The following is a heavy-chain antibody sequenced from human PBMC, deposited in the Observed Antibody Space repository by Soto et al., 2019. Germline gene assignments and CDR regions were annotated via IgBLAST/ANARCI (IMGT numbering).Heavy chain of an antibody. J-gene: IGHJ4*02. Sequence: QVQLQESGPGLVNPSGTLSLTCAVSGASINRDNWWTWVRQPPGKGLEWIGDIYHTGTTNYDSSLKSRATISIDESKNHFSLNLNSVTAADTAVYYGAGSFHVWGQGTLVAVSS. CDR2: IYHTGTT. CDR3: AGSFHV. CDR1: GASINRDNW. V-gene: IGHV4-4*02. D-gene: IGHD3-10*01.